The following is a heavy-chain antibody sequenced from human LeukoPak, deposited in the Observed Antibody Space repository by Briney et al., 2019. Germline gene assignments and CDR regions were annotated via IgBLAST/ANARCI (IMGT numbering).Heavy chain of an antibody. Sequence: ASVKVSCKASGYTFTGYYMHWVRQAPGQGLEWMGWINPNSGGTNYAQKFQGWVTMTRDTSISTAYMELSRLRSDDTAVYYCARVSLHYDILTGYYTHPYYFDYWGQGTLVTVSS. V-gene: IGHV1-2*04. D-gene: IGHD3-9*01. CDR1: GYTFTGYY. CDR2: INPNSGGT. J-gene: IGHJ4*02. CDR3: ARVSLHYDILTGYYTHPYYFDY.